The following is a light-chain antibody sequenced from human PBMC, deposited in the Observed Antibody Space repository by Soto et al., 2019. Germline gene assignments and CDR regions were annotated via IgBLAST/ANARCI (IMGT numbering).Light chain of an antibody. V-gene: IGKV3-11*01. J-gene: IGKJ4*01. CDR1: QSVSSY. CDR3: QQRSKWPPVT. CDR2: DAS. Sequence: EIVLTQSPATLSLSPGERATLSCRASQSVSSYLAWYQQKPGQAPMLLIYDASNRATGIPARFSGIGSGTDFTLTISSLEPEDFALYYCQQRSKWPPVTFGGGTKVEIK.